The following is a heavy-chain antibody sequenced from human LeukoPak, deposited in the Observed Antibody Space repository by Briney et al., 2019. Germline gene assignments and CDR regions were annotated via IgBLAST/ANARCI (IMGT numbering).Heavy chain of an antibody. D-gene: IGHD6-19*01. CDR3: GRDLSPIAVAEYFDL. CDR1: GFTFSSYA. Sequence: GGSLRLSCAASGFTFSSYAMHWVREAPGKGLEWVAVISYDGSNKYYADSVKGRFTISRDNSKNTLYLQRNIRTAEDTAVYYCGRDLSPIAVAEYFDLWGRGTLVTVSS. V-gene: IGHV3-30*04. CDR2: ISYDGSNK. J-gene: IGHJ2*01.